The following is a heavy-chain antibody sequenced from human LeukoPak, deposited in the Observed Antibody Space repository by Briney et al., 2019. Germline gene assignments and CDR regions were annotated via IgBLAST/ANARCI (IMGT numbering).Heavy chain of an antibody. D-gene: IGHD6-13*01. Sequence: GGSLRLSCAASAFTFNTYAMHWVRQPPGKGLEWVALISYDGSDKIYTDSVKGRFTISRDNSESTLYLQMDSLRGDDAAVYYCAKAIGRISWSFDYWGQGALVTVSS. J-gene: IGHJ4*02. V-gene: IGHV3-30*18. CDR1: AFTFNTYA. CDR3: AKAIGRISWSFDY. CDR2: ISYDGSDK.